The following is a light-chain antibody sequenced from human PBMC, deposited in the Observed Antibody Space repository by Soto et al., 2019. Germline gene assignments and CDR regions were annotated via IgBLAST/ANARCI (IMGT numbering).Light chain of an antibody. CDR1: QSVRSNY. CDR3: QHYDGSPRT. Sequence: ETVLTQSPGTVSLSPGERATLSCTTSQSVRSNYLAWYQQKPGQAPRLLIYGVFNRATGIPDRFSGSGSGTDFTLTINGLEPEDSAVYYCQHYDGSPRTFGQGTKVEI. J-gene: IGKJ2*01. CDR2: GVF. V-gene: IGKV3-20*01.